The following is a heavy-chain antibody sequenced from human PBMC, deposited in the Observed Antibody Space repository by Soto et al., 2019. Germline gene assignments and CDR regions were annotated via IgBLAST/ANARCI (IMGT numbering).Heavy chain of an antibody. CDR1: GYTFTTYG. D-gene: IGHD1-26*01. J-gene: IGHJ5*02. CDR3: ARDHGASYQADSFDP. CDR2: ISPYDGDT. Sequence: QVQLVQSGVEVKKPGASVKVSCKASGYTFTTYGISWVRQAPEQGLEWMGWISPYDGDTNYADTLQGRVTLTTDTSTTTAHMELRSLRSDDTAMYYSARDHGASYQADSFDPWGQGTLVIVSS. V-gene: IGHV1-18*01.